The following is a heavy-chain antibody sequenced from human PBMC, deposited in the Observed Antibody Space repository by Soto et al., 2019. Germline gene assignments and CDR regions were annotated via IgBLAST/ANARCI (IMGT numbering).Heavy chain of an antibody. CDR3: ARGYANWGSTTYYYMDF. D-gene: IGHD7-27*01. J-gene: IGHJ6*03. CDR1: GYTFISYD. V-gene: IGHV1-8*01. Sequence: ASVKVSCKASGYTFISYDINWVRQATGQGLEWMGWMNPNSGNTGYAQKFQGRVTMTRNTSISTAYMELSSLRSEDTAVYYCARGYANWGSTTYYYMDFWGKGTMVTVSS. CDR2: MNPNSGNT.